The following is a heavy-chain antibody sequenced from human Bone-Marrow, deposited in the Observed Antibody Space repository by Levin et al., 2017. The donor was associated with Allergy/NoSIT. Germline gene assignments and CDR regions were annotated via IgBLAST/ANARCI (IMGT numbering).Heavy chain of an antibody. D-gene: IGHD3-22*01. Sequence: GGSLRLSCAASGFTFSSYAMSWVRQAPGKGLEWVSAISGSGGSTYYADSVKGRFTISRDNSKNTLYLQMNSLRAEDTAVYYCAKFLGKDSSGDYKPKRNDYWGQGTLVTVSS. V-gene: IGHV3-23*01. CDR2: ISGSGGST. CDR3: AKFLGKDSSGDYKPKRNDY. J-gene: IGHJ4*02. CDR1: GFTFSSYA.